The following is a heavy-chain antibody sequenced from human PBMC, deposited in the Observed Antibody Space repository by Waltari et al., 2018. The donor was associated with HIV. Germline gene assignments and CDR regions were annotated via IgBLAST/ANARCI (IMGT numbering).Heavy chain of an antibody. J-gene: IGHJ4*02. CDR1: GGSISSGSYY. D-gene: IGHD4-17*01. CDR2: IYASRSA. Sequence: QVQLQDSCPGLVQPSQTPSLPCTVSGGSISSGSYYWSWLRQPAGKGLEWIGRIYASRSADYNPSLKSRVTISVDTSKNQLSLNLSSVPAADTAVYYCARATGDPPFDYWGQGTLVTVSS. CDR3: ARATGDPPFDY. V-gene: IGHV4-61*02.